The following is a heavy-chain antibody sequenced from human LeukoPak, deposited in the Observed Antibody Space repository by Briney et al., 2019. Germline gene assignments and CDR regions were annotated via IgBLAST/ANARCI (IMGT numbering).Heavy chain of an antibody. Sequence: PSETLSLTCTVSGGSISSYYWSWIRQPAGKGLEWIGRIYTSGSTNYNPSLKSRVTMSVDTSKNQFSLELSSVTAADTAVYYCARRLRVAAAGTNDYWGQGTLVTVSS. CDR2: IYTSGST. CDR3: ARRLRVAAAGTNDY. D-gene: IGHD6-13*01. V-gene: IGHV4-4*07. CDR1: GGSISSYY. J-gene: IGHJ4*02.